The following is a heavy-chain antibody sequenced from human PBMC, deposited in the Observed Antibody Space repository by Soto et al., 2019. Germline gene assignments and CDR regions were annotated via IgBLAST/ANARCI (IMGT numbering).Heavy chain of an antibody. V-gene: IGHV3-30*18. Sequence: QVQLVESGGGVVQPGRSLRLSCAASGFTFSSYGMHWVRQAPGKGLEWVAVISYDGSNKDYADSVKGRFTNSRDNSKNTLYLQMNSLRAEDTAVYYCAKERIAVAGPARYYYYYYGMDVWGQGTTVTVSS. CDR1: GFTFSSYG. D-gene: IGHD6-19*01. CDR3: AKERIAVAGPARYYYYYYGMDV. CDR2: ISYDGSNK. J-gene: IGHJ6*02.